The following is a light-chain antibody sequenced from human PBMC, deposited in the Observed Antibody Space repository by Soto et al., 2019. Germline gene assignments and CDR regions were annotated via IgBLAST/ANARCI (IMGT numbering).Light chain of an antibody. CDR2: GAF. V-gene: IGKV3-15*01. Sequence: EIVLTQSPATLSVSPGETATLSCRASQSVSSNLAWYQQKPGQGPRLLIYGAFTRATGIPARFSGSGSGAESSLTTSSMQSEDVSVYYCHQEKNCPPLTFGGGTKVEVK. CDR1: QSVSSN. CDR3: HQEKNCPPLT. J-gene: IGKJ4*01.